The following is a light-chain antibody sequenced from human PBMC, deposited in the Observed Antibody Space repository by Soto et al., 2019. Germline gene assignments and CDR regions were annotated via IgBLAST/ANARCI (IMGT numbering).Light chain of an antibody. Sequence: EIVLTQSPGTLSLSPGESATLSCRASQSVSSNSLAWYRRNPGQPPSLLIYGTSTRATDIPRRFSGSGSGTAFTLTITRLEPEDFAVYFCQQSRDSPPTFGQGTKVEVK. J-gene: IGKJ1*01. V-gene: IGKV3-20*01. CDR3: QQSRDSPPT. CDR1: QSVSSNS. CDR2: GTS.